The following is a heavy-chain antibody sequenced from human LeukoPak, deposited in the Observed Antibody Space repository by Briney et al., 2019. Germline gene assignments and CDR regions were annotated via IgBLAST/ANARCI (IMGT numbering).Heavy chain of an antibody. J-gene: IGHJ6*02. CDR3: AREEVVVVAATQFYGMDV. CDR1: GGTFSSYA. Sequence: SVKVSCKASGGTFSSYAISWVRQAPGQGLEWMGGIIPIFGTANYAQKFQGRVTITADESTSTAYMELSSLRSEDTAVYYCAREEVVVVAATQFYGMDVWGQGTTVTVSS. D-gene: IGHD2-15*01. CDR2: IIPIFGTA. V-gene: IGHV1-69*01.